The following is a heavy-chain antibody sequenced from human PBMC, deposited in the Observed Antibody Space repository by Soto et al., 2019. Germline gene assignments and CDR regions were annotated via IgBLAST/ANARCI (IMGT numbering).Heavy chain of an antibody. CDR2: IRSKTHGGTT. CDR3: TTDSDSAMMVVRFDY. V-gene: IGHV3-15*07. D-gene: IGHD2-15*01. Sequence: EVQLVESGGDLVKPGGSLRLSCAASDFAFTNAWINWVRQAPGKGQEWVVRIRSKTHGGTTDFAAPVKGRFAILRDDSKNMVYLQTNILNTEDTGIYYWTTDSDSAMMVVRFDYWGHGTLVTVSS. J-gene: IGHJ4*01. CDR1: DFAFTNAW.